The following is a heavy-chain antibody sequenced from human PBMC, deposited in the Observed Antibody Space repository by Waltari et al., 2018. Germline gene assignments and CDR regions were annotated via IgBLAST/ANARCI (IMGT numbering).Heavy chain of an antibody. Sequence: QVQLVQSGAEVKKHGASVKVSCKASGYTFTGYYMHSVRPAPGQGLEWMGCVNPNRGGTNDAQKFQGRGTMTRDTSISTAYMELRRLRSDDTAVYYCARETTVTTSYYYGMDVWGQGTTVTVSS. V-gene: IGHV1-2*02. D-gene: IGHD4-17*01. CDR1: GYTFTGYY. CDR2: VNPNRGGT. CDR3: ARETTVTTSYYYGMDV. J-gene: IGHJ6*02.